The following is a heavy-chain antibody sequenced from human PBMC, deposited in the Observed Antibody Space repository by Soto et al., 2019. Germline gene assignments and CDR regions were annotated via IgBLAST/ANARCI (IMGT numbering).Heavy chain of an antibody. D-gene: IGHD3-22*01. CDR3: ARDLDDSSGYYFDY. J-gene: IGHJ4*02. V-gene: IGHV3-30-3*01. CDR1: GFTFSSYA. Sequence: VQLLESGGGLVQPGGSLRLSCAASGFTFSSYAMSWVRQAPGKGLEWVAVISYDGSNKYYADSVKGRFTISRDNSKNTLYLQMNSLRAEDTAVYYCARDLDDSSGYYFDYWGQGTLVTVSS. CDR2: ISYDGSNK.